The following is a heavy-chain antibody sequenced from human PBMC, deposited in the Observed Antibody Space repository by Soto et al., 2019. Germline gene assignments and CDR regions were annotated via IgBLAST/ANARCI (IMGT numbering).Heavy chain of an antibody. CDR1: GFNFNTYG. V-gene: IGHV3-33*01. D-gene: IGHD1-1*01. J-gene: IGHJ4*01. Sequence: QVQLVESGGGVLQPGKSLRLSCAASGFNFNTYGFHWVRQAPGKGLEWVSVIWSDGNNRYYADSVKGRFTISRDISKNTVYLQMNTLRVEVTAVYFCARIQLDTIMALDYWGHGTLVTVSS. CDR3: ARIQLDTIMALDY. CDR2: IWSDGNNR.